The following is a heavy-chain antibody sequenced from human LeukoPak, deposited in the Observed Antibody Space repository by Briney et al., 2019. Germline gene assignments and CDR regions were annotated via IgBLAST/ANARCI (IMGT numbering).Heavy chain of an antibody. J-gene: IGHJ4*02. Sequence: ASVKVSCKASGYTFTSYGISWVRQAPGQGLEWMGWISAYNGNTNYAQKFQGCVTMTRDTSISTAYMELSRLTSDDTAVYYCARSAGSAFFDYWGQGTLVTVSS. V-gene: IGHV1-18*01. CDR3: ARSAGSAFFDY. CDR1: GYTFTSYG. CDR2: ISAYNGNT. D-gene: IGHD2-15*01.